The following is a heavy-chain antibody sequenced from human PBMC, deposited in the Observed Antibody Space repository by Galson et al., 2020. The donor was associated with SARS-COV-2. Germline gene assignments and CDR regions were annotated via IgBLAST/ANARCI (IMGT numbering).Heavy chain of an antibody. V-gene: IGHV4-59*01. CDR1: GGSISSYY. D-gene: IGHD3-3*01. CDR3: ARGKDTIFGVVIIPGWFDP. J-gene: IGHJ5*02. Sequence: SETLSLTCTVPGGSISSYYWSWIRQPPGKGLEWIGYIYYSGSTNYNHSLKSRVTTSVDTSKNQFSLKLSSVTAADTAVYYCARGKDTIFGVVIIPGWFDPWGQGTLVTVSS. CDR2: IYYSGST.